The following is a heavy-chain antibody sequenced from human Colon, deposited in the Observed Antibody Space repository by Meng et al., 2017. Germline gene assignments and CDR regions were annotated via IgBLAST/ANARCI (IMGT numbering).Heavy chain of an antibody. Sequence: QVQLQGRGPGLVKPSVTLSLTCGVSGVSVTSGQFWTWVRQPPGKGLEWIGEFHYTGPINYKPSLMSRVTISVDASRNQFSLRLTSVTAADTAVYYCAASSGWYRIDSWGQGTLVTVSS. V-gene: IGHV4-4*02. CDR3: AASSGWYRIDS. D-gene: IGHD6-19*01. J-gene: IGHJ4*02. CDR2: FHYTGPI. CDR1: GVSVTSGQF.